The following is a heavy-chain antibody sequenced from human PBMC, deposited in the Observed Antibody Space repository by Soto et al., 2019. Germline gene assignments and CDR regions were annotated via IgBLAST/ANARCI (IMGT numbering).Heavy chain of an antibody. V-gene: IGHV4-31*03. J-gene: IGHJ4*02. Sequence: PSETLSLTCTVSGGSISSGGYYWSWIRQHPGKGLEWIGYIYYSGSTYYNPSLKSRVTISVDTSKNQFSLKLSSVTAADTAVYYCARRLRGYAYFDYWGQGTLVTVSS. CDR3: ARRLRGYAYFDY. D-gene: IGHD5-12*01. CDR1: GGSISSGGYY. CDR2: IYYSGST.